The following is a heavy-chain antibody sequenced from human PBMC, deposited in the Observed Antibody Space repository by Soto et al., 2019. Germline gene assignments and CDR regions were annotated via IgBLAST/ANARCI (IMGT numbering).Heavy chain of an antibody. D-gene: IGHD3-22*01. CDR3: AKEVKDPYYFDY. V-gene: IGHV3-30*18. Sequence: QVQLVESGGGVVQPGRSLRLSCAASGFTFSSYGMHWVRQAPGKGLEWVAVISYDGSNKYYADSVKGRFTISRDNSKNTLYLQMNSLRAEDTAVYYCAKEVKDPYYFDYWGQGTLVTVSS. J-gene: IGHJ4*02. CDR1: GFTFSSYG. CDR2: ISYDGSNK.